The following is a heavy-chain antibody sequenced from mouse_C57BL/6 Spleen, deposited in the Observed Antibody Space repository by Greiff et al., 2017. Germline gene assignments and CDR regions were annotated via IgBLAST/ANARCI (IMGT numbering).Heavy chain of an antibody. CDR3: ARQGDGYAAWFAY. CDR1: GFTFSDYY. J-gene: IGHJ3*01. V-gene: IGHV5-12*01. CDR2: ISNGGGST. Sequence: EVKLMESGGGLVQPGGSLKLSCAASGFTFSDYYMYWVRQTPEKRLEWVAYISNGGGSTYYPATVKGRFTISRDNAKNTLYLQMSRLKSEDTAMYDCARQGDGYAAWFAYWGQGTLVTVSA. D-gene: IGHD2-2*01.